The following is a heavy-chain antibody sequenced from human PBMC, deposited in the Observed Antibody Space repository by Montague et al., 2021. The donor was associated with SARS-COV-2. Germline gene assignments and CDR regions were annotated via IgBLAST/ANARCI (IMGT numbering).Heavy chain of an antibody. D-gene: IGHD5-18*01. CDR3: AKGSRRGYNYGTNNWLDP. J-gene: IGHJ5*02. V-gene: IGHV3-9*01. Sequence: SLRLSCVDLDFTFDDYAMHWVRQAPGKGLEWVSGINWNSGNLGYADSVKGRFSISRDNSRNSLFLQMNSLRPEDTAVYYCAKGSRRGYNYGTNNWLDPWGQGTLVTVSS. CDR2: INWNSGNL. CDR1: DFTFDDYA.